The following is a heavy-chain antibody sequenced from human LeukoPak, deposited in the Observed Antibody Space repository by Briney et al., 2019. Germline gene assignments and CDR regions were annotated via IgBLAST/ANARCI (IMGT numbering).Heavy chain of an antibody. Sequence: GGSLRLSCAASGFTFSSYSMNWVRQAPGKGLEWVSSISSSSSYVYYADSVKGRFTISRDNAKNSLYLQMNSLRAEGTAVYYCARRGIAVTENWFDPWGQGTLVTVSS. D-gene: IGHD6-19*01. CDR3: ARRGIAVTENWFDP. V-gene: IGHV3-21*01. CDR1: GFTFSSYS. J-gene: IGHJ5*02. CDR2: ISSSSSYV.